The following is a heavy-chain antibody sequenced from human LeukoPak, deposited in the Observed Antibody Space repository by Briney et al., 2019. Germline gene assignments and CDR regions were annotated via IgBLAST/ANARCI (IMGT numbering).Heavy chain of an antibody. CDR3: ATYRGGGGGVGY. CDR2: LGNP. Sequence: SQTLALTCAVSGASTTGGYYWTWIRQPPGKGLEWIGYLGNPNYNPSLKSQVTISGDRSKNQFSLKWNAVTTADTAVYFCATYRGGGGGVGYWGQGTLVTVSS. J-gene: IGHJ4*02. V-gene: IGHV4-61*08. D-gene: IGHD6-19*01. CDR1: GASTTGGYY.